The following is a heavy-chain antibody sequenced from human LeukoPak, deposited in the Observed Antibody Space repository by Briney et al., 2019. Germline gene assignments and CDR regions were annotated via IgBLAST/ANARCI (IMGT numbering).Heavy chain of an antibody. V-gene: IGHV4-59*01. D-gene: IGHD3-22*01. CDR1: GGSISSYY. CDR3: ATGYYYDSSGFFDY. Sequence: SETLSLTCTVSGGSISSYYWSWVRQPPGKGLEWVGYIYYSGSTNYNPSLKSRVTISVDTSKNQFSLKLSSVTAADTAVYYCATGYYYDSSGFFDYWGQGTLVTVSS. J-gene: IGHJ4*02. CDR2: IYYSGST.